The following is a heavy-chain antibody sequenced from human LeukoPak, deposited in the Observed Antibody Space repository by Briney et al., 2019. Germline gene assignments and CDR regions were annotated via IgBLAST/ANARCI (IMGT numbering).Heavy chain of an antibody. CDR3: ARVPDYDILTGYPLDYYYYMDV. D-gene: IGHD3-9*01. Sequence: SETLSLTCTVSGDSFSSYYWSWIRQPPGKGLEWIGYIYYSGSTNYNPSLKSRVTISVDTSKNQFSLKLSSVTAADTAVYYCARVPDYDILTGYPLDYYYYMDVWGKGTTVTVSS. CDR2: IYYSGST. CDR1: GDSFSSYY. J-gene: IGHJ6*03. V-gene: IGHV4-59*01.